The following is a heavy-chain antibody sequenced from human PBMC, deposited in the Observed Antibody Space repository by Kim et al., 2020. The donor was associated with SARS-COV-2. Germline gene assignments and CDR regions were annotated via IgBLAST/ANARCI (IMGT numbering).Heavy chain of an antibody. V-gene: IGHV4-59*01. D-gene: IGHD3-10*01. CDR1: GVSINTYY. J-gene: IGHJ6*02. CDR2: IYYSGST. CDR3: GGSGSYYNPLDV. Sequence: SETLSLTCTVSGVSINTYYWSWIRQPPGKGLEWIGYIYYSGSTNYNPSLKSRVTISVDTSKSQISLTLTYVTAADTAVYYCGGSGSYYNPLDVWGQGTTVTVSS.